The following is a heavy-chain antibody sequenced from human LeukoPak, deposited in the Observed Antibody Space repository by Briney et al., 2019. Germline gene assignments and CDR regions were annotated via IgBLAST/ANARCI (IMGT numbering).Heavy chain of an antibody. D-gene: IGHD6-13*01. J-gene: IGHJ5*02. Sequence: GASVKVSCKASGYTFTSHAMHWVRQAPGQRLEWMGWINAGNGNTKYSQKFQGRVTITRDTSASTAYMELSSLRSEDTAVYYCARVSSPARGWFDPWGQGTLVTVSS. CDR1: GYTFTSHA. V-gene: IGHV1-3*01. CDR3: ARVSSPARGWFDP. CDR2: INAGNGNT.